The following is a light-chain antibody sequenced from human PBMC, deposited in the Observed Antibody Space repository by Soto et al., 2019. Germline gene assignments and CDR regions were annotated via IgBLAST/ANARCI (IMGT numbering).Light chain of an antibody. CDR3: CSYARSGTDNYV. J-gene: IGLJ1*01. CDR2: DVA. Sequence: SVLTEAASGSASAGQWISISCTGTSSDVGFYNLVSWYQHRPGKAPKFILYDVARWPSGVPDRFSGSKSGNTAFLTISGLQAEDEADYYCCSYARSGTDNYVFGSGTKVPV. V-gene: IGLV2-23*02. CDR1: SSDVGFYNL.